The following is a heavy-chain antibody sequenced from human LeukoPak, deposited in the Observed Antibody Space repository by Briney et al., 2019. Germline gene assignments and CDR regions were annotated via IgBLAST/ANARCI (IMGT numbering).Heavy chain of an antibody. J-gene: IGHJ6*02. D-gene: IGHD6-25*01. CDR3: AAAVRSYGMDV. V-gene: IGHV3-30*19. CDR1: GFTFSSYG. Sequence: GGSLRLSCAASGFTFSSYGMHWVRQAPGKGLEWVAVISYDGSNKYYADSVKGRFTISRDNSKNTLYLQMNSLRAEDTAVYYCAAAVRSYGMDVWGQGTTVTVSS. CDR2: ISYDGSNK.